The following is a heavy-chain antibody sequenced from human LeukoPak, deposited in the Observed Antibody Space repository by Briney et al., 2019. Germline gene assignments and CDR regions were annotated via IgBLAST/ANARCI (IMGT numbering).Heavy chain of an antibody. CDR1: GGSISSYY. CDR2: IYYSGST. CDR3: ARDAATRPTYYYGSGVYGMDV. V-gene: IGHV4-59*12. Sequence: PSETLSLTCTVSGGSISSYYWSWIRQPPGKGLEWIGYIYYSGSTNYNPSLKSRVTISVDTSKNQFSLKLSSVTAADTAVYYCARDAATRPTYYYGSGVYGMDVWGQGTTVTVSS. D-gene: IGHD3-10*01. J-gene: IGHJ6*02.